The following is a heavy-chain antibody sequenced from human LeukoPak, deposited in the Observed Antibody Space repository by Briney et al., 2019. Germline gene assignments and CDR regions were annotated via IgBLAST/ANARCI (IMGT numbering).Heavy chain of an antibody. Sequence: GGSLRLSCAASGFTFSDYYMSWIRQAPGKGLEGVSYISSSGNTIYYADSVKGRFTISRDNAKNSLFLQMNSLRAEDTALYYCARDHDYGDYDYWGQGTLVTVSS. CDR2: ISSSGNTI. CDR3: ARDHDYGDYDY. CDR1: GFTFSDYY. D-gene: IGHD4-17*01. J-gene: IGHJ4*02. V-gene: IGHV3-11*04.